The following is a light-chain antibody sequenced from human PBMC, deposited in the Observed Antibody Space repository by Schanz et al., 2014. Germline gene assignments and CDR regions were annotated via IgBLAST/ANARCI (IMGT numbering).Light chain of an antibody. Sequence: DIQMTQSPSSLSASVGDRVTITCRASQSISAWLAWYQQKPGKAPKLLIHQASSLESGVPSRFSGSGSGTEFTLTISGLQSEDFAIYYCQQYHTSRTFGQGTKVEI. CDR2: QAS. CDR1: QSISAW. J-gene: IGKJ1*01. CDR3: QQYHTSRT. V-gene: IGKV1-5*03.